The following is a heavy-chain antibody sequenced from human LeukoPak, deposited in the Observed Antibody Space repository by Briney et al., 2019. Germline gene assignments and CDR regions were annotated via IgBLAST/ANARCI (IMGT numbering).Heavy chain of an antibody. D-gene: IGHD3-22*01. V-gene: IGHV1-69*04. CDR2: IIPILGIA. CDR3: ARVGSGYYYDSSGYYSEDYFDY. J-gene: IGHJ4*02. CDR1: GGTFSSYA. Sequence: ASVKVSCKASGGTFSSYAISWVRQAPGQGLEWMGRIIPILGIANYAQKFQGRVTITADKSTSTAYMELSSLRSEDTAVYYCARVGSGYYYDSSGYYSEDYFDYWGQGTLVTVSS.